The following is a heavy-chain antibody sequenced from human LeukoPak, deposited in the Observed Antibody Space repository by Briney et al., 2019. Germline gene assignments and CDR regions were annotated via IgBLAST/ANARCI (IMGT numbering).Heavy chain of an antibody. CDR1: GFTFNMYS. V-gene: IGHV3-48*04. CDR3: ASFVGGHDYAPDY. J-gene: IGHJ4*02. D-gene: IGHD4-17*01. Sequence: PGGSLRLSCAASGFTFNMYSLNWVRQAPGTGLQWVAYISYSGRTVFYADSVKGRFTISRDNTNSTLYLQMNSLRADDTAVYYCASFVGGHDYAPDYWGLGTLVTVSS. CDR2: ISYSGRTV.